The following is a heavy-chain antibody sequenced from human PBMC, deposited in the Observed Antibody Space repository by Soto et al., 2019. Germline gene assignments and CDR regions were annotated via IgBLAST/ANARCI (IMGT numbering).Heavy chain of an antibody. CDR1: GFSLSTYG. Sequence: EVQLLESGGGLVQPGGSLRLSCAASGFSLSTYGVTWVRQAPGEGLEWVSGFSGGSGTTHYADSVKGRFSITRDNSKNTAHLEMNSLRVEDTAIYYCAKWNGYGDYWGQGILVTVSS. J-gene: IGHJ4*02. CDR2: FSGGSGTT. V-gene: IGHV3-23*01. D-gene: IGHD1-1*01. CDR3: AKWNGYGDY.